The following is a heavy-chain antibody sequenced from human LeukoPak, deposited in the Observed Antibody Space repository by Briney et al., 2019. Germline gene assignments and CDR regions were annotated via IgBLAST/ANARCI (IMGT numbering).Heavy chain of an antibody. CDR3: ARGYDYYDSSGTPD. V-gene: IGHV3-30*03. Sequence: GRSLRLSCAASGFTFSSYGMHWVRQAPGKGLEWVAVISYDGSNKYYADSVKGRFTISRDNSKNTLYLQMNSLRAEDTAVYYCARGYDYYDSSGTPDWGQGTLVTVSS. CDR1: GFTFSSYG. D-gene: IGHD3-22*01. J-gene: IGHJ4*02. CDR2: ISYDGSNK.